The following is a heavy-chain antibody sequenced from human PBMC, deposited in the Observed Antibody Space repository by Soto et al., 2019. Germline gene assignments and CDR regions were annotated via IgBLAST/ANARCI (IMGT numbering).Heavy chain of an antibody. CDR2: SSTSNGDT. CDR1: GYTFTSYG. V-gene: IGHV1-18*01. J-gene: IGHJ4*02. CDR3: ARDYTFPDY. Sequence: QVQLVQSGAEVKKPGASVKVSCKTSGYTFTSYGITWVRQAPGQGLEWMGWSSTSNGDTNYVQKFQGRVTMTTDTSTGTGYMELRILTSDDTAVYYCARDYTFPDYWGQGTLVTVSS. D-gene: IGHD3-3*02.